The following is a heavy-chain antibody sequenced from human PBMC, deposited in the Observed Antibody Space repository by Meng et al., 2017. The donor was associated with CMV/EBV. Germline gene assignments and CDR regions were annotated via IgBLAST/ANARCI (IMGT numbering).Heavy chain of an antibody. CDR2: IIPIFGTA. J-gene: IGHJ1*01. V-gene: IGHV1-69*05. CDR1: GGTFSSYA. Sequence: SVKVSCKASGGTFSSYAISWVRQAPGQGLEWMGGIIPIFGTANYAQKFQGRVTITTDESTSTAYMELSSLRSEDTAVYYCARGSGYCSSTSCYNHFQHWGQGTLVTVSS. D-gene: IGHD2-2*02. CDR3: ARGSGYCSSTSCYNHFQH.